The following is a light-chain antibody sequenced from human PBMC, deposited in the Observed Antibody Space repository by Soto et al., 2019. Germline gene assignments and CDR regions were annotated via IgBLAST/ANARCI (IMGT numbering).Light chain of an antibody. CDR2: EVS. CDR3: SSYTSRSTVV. CDR1: SSDVGGYNY. J-gene: IGLJ2*01. Sequence: QSALTQPASVSGSPEQSITISCTGTSSDVGGYNYVSWYQQHPGKAPKLMIYEVSNRPSGVSNRFSGSKSGDTASLTISGLQAEDEGDYYCSSYTSRSTVVFGGGTKLTVL. V-gene: IGLV2-14*01.